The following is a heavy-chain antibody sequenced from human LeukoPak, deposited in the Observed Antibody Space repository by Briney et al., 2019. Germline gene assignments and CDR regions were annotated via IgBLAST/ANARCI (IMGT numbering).Heavy chain of an antibody. J-gene: IGHJ4*02. CDR1: GGSFSAYY. D-gene: IGHD5-12*01. V-gene: IGHV4-34*01. CDR2: INHSGST. Sequence: SETLSLTCAVYGGSFSAYYWSWVRQPPGKGLEWIGEINHSGSTNYNPSLKSRVTMSVDTSKNQFSLKLSSVTAADTAVYYCARDHSGYDRFDFWGQGTLVTVSS. CDR3: ARDHSGYDRFDF.